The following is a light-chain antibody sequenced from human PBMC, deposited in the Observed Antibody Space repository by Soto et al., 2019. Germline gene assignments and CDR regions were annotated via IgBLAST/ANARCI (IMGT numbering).Light chain of an antibody. CDR2: AAS. J-gene: IGKJ2*01. CDR3: QQSYSTPYT. Sequence: DIQMTQSPSSLSASVGDRATITCRASQRIRSYLNWYQPKPGKAPKLLIYAASSLQCGVPSRFSGSESWTDFTLTISSLQPEDFATYYCQQSYSTPYTFGQGNKLEIK. V-gene: IGKV1-39*01. CDR1: QRIRSY.